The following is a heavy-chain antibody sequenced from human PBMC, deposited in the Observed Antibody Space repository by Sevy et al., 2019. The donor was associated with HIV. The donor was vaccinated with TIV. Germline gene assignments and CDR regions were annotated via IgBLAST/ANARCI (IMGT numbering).Heavy chain of an antibody. V-gene: IGHV1-18*04. D-gene: IGHD1-26*01. CDR2: ISAYNGNT. Sequence: ASVKVSCKASGYTFTSYGISWVRQAPGQGLEWMGWISAYNGNTNYAQKLQGRVTMTTDTSTSTAYMELRSLRSDDTAVYYCAGEGSGSYLPPSDYWGQGTLVTVSS. J-gene: IGHJ4*02. CDR1: GYTFTSYG. CDR3: AGEGSGSYLPPSDY.